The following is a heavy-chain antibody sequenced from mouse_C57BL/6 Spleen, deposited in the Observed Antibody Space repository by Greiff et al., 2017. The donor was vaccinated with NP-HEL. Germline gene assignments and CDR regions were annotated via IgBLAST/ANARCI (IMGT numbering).Heavy chain of an antibody. CDR3: ARGYDYDGYFDV. J-gene: IGHJ1*03. D-gene: IGHD2-4*01. Sequence: EVKLVESEGGLVQPGSSMKLSCTASGFTFSDYYMAWVRQVPEKGLEWVANINYDGSSTYYLDSLKSRFIISRDNAKNILYLQMSSLQSEDTATDYCARGYDYDGYFDVWGTGTTVTVSS. CDR2: INYDGSST. V-gene: IGHV5-16*01. CDR1: GFTFSDYY.